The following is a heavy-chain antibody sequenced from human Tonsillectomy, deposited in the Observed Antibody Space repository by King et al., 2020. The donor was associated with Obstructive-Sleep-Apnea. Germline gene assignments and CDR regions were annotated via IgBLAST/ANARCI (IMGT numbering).Heavy chain of an antibody. J-gene: IGHJ4*02. CDR2: IRYDGSDK. V-gene: IGHV3-30*02. CDR3: AKDRDDYGVAGLNYFDN. CDR1: GFTFSNYG. D-gene: IGHD4-17*01. Sequence: VQLVESGGGVVQPGRSLRLSCAASGFTFSNYGMHWVRQAPGKGLEWVALIRYDGSDKYYGDSVKGRFTISRDNSMNTLYLQMSSLRADDTAVFYCAKDRDDYGVAGLNYFDNWGQGTLVTVSS.